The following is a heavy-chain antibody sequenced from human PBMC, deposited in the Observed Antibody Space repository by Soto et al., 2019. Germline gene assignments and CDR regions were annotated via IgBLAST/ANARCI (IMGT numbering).Heavy chain of an antibody. Sequence: QVQLQESGPGLVKPSQTLSLTCTVSGGSISSGGFYWSWIRQHPGKGLEWIGYIYYTGSTYYNPSLKSRLTISVDTSKNQSSLKLSSVTAADTAVYYCARVVYSSGWFYFDYWGQGTLVTVSS. CDR3: ARVVYSSGWFYFDY. CDR1: GGSISSGGFY. V-gene: IGHV4-31*03. J-gene: IGHJ4*02. D-gene: IGHD6-19*01. CDR2: IYYTGST.